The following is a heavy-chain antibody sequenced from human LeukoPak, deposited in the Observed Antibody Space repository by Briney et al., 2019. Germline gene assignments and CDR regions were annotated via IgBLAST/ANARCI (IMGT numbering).Heavy chain of an antibody. CDR3: ARHRSKWLQSSFDY. D-gene: IGHD5-24*01. V-gene: IGHV4-39*01. Sequence: SETLSLTCTVSGGSISSSNYYWGWIRQPPGKGLEWIGSIFYSGNTYDNPSLKSRVTISVDTSKNQFSLKLNSVTAADTAVYYCARHRSKWLQSSFDYWGQGTLVTVSS. CDR1: GGSISSSNYY. J-gene: IGHJ4*02. CDR2: IFYSGNT.